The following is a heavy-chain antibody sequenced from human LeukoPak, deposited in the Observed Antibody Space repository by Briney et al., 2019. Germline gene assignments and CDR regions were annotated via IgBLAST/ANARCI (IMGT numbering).Heavy chain of an antibody. J-gene: IGHJ6*03. D-gene: IGHD2-2*01. CDR3: ARDTVDIVVVPAAMDYYYYYYMDV. Sequence: GGSLRLSCSASGFTFSNYAMSWVRQAPGKGLVWVSRINADGISTSYADSVKGRFTISRDNAKNTMYLQMNILRAEDTAVYYCARDTVDIVVVPAAMDYYYYYYMDVWGKGTTVTVSS. CDR1: GFTFSNYA. V-gene: IGHV3-74*01. CDR2: INADGIST.